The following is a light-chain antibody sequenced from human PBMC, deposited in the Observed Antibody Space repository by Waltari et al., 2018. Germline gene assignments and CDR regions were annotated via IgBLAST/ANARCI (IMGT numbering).Light chain of an antibody. Sequence: QSVLTQPPSLSAAPSQRVTIPCFGSTSNIGKNAVNWYQQFPGKAPKVLIYFDDLLPSGVSDRFSGSKSGTSASLAISGLQSEDEADYYCAAWDDNLNAVVFGGGTKLTVL. CDR1: TSNIGKNA. V-gene: IGLV1-36*01. J-gene: IGLJ2*01. CDR3: AAWDDNLNAVV. CDR2: FDD.